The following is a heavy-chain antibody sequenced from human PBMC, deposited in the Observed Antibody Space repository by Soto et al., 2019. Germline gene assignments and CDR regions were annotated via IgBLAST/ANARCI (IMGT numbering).Heavy chain of an antibody. CDR3: AKDLTISGVVIIGGLDY. Sequence: EVQLVESGGGLVQPGRSLRLSCAASGFTFDEYAMHWVRQAPGKGLEWVSGISWNSGSIGYADSVKGRFTISRDNAKNSLYLQMYSLRAEATALYYCAKDLTISGVVIIGGLDYWGHGTLVTVSS. V-gene: IGHV3-9*01. CDR2: ISWNSGSI. J-gene: IGHJ4*01. CDR1: GFTFDEYA. D-gene: IGHD3-3*01.